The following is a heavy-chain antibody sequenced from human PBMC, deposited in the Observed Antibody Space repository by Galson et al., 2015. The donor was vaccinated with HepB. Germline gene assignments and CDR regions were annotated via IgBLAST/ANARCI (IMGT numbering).Heavy chain of an antibody. CDR1: GFTFSNYS. Sequence: SLRLSCAASGFTFSNYSMNWVRQAPGKGLEWVSSITSSSTYIYYADSVKGRFTISRDNAKNSLYLQMNSLRAEDTAVYYCASLLIHSNYYFDYWGQGTLVTVSS. D-gene: IGHD3-16*01. CDR2: ITSSSTYI. CDR3: ASLLIHSNYYFDY. J-gene: IGHJ4*02. V-gene: IGHV3-21*01.